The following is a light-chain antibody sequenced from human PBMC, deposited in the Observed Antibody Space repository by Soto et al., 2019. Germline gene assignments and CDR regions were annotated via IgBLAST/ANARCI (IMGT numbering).Light chain of an antibody. CDR3: QQADSFPRT. J-gene: IGKJ2*02. CDR2: AAT. Sequence: DIPMTQSPSSVSASVGDSVTITCRASLGVSTYVAWFQQKPGSPPRLLIHAATTLQSGVPSRFSGSVSGTVFTLSISGLQPEDFATYFCQQADSFPRTFGQGTKLEIK. CDR1: LGVSTY. V-gene: IGKV1-12*01.